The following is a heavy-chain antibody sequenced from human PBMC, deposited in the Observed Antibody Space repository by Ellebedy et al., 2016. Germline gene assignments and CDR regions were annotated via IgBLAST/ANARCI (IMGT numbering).Heavy chain of an antibody. CDR2: VVGSGERT. D-gene: IGHD3-10*01. V-gene: IGHV3-23*01. Sequence: GGSLRLSCAASGFSFSSYAMSWVRQAPGKGLEWVSAVVGSGERTFYADSVKGRFTISRDNSKNMLYLQMSSLKVEDTAVYYCANVGGSGIYYNDFWGQGTLVTVSS. CDR1: GFSFSSYA. CDR3: ANVGGSGIYYNDF. J-gene: IGHJ4*02.